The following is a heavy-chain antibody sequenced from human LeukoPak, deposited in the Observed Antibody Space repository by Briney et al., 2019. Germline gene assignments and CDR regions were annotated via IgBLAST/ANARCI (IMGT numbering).Heavy chain of an antibody. CDR3: ARDWGPYSGLGMDV. CDR1: GGFISTYY. Sequence: SETLSLPCTVSGGFISTYYWSWLRQPPGKGLEWMGYIYYNGYTNYNPSLKSRVTISIDTSKNQFSLKLSSVTAADTAVYYCARDWGPYSGLGMDVWGQGTTVTVSS. J-gene: IGHJ6*02. V-gene: IGHV4-59*01. D-gene: IGHD6-13*01. CDR2: IYYNGYT.